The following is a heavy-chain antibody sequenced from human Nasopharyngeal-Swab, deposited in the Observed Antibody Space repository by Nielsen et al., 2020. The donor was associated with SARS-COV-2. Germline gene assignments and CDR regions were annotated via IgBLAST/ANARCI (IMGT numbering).Heavy chain of an antibody. J-gene: IGHJ4*02. D-gene: IGHD6-13*01. CDR2: IYHSGST. V-gene: IGHV4-39*01. Sequence: WIRQPPGKGLEWIGSIYHSGSTYYNPSLKSRVTISVDTSKNQFSLKLSSVTAADTAVYYCASIAAAGAPGYWGQGTLVTVSS. CDR3: ASIAAAGAPGY.